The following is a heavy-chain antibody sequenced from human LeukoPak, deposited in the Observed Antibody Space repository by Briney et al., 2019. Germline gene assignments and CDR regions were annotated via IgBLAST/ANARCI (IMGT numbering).Heavy chain of an antibody. CDR1: GFTFSSYA. CDR2: ISGSGGST. V-gene: IGHV3-23*01. J-gene: IGHJ4*02. D-gene: IGHD5-18*01. Sequence: GGSLRLSCAASGFTFSSYAMSWVRQAPGKGLEWVSAISGSGGSTYYADSVKGRFTISRDNSKNTLYLQMNSLRAEDTAVYYCTGDRGIQLWLPPDYWGQGTLVTVSS. CDR3: TGDRGIQLWLPPDY.